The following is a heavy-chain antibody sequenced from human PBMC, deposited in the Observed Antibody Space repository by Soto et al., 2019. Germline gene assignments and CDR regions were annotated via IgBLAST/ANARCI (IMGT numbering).Heavy chain of an antibody. CDR1: GFTFDGYA. CDR2: ISWNSGSI. CDR3: AKDLLSQQLVGYYYYYGMDV. Sequence: EVQLVESGGGLVQPGRSLRLSCAASGFTFDGYAMHWVRQAPGKGLEWVSGISWNSGSIGYADSVKGRFTISRDNAKNSLYLQMNSLRAEDTALYYCAKDLLSQQLVGYYYYYGMDVWGQGTTVTVSS. V-gene: IGHV3-9*01. J-gene: IGHJ6*02. D-gene: IGHD6-13*01.